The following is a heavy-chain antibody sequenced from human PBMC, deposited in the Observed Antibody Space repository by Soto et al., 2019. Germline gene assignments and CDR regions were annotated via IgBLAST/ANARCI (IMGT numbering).Heavy chain of an antibody. V-gene: IGHV1-58*01. J-gene: IGHJ6*02. D-gene: IGHD4-17*01. Sequence: QMQLVQSGPEVKKPGTSVKVSCKASGFTFTSSAVQWVRQARGQRLEWIGWIVVGSGNTNYAQKFQERVTITRDMXTXXAYMELSSLRSEDTAVYYCAADPGDSLLGYYGMDVWGQGTTVTVSS. CDR2: IVVGSGNT. CDR1: GFTFTSSA. CDR3: AADPGDSLLGYYGMDV.